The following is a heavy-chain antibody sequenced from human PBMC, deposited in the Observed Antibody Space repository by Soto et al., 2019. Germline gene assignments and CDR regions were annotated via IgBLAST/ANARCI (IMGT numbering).Heavy chain of an antibody. Sequence: GSLRLSCAASGFTFSSYAMSWVRQAPGKGLEWVSAISGSGGSTYYADSVKGRFTISRDNSKNTLYLQMNSLRAEDTAVYYCAKDRRDGYNSHYYYYGMDVWGQGTTVTVSS. CDR2: ISGSGGST. J-gene: IGHJ6*02. CDR1: GFTFSSYA. D-gene: IGHD5-12*01. V-gene: IGHV3-23*01. CDR3: AKDRRDGYNSHYYYYGMDV.